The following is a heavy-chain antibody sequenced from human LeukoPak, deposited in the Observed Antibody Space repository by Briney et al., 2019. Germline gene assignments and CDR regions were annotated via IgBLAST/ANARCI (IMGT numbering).Heavy chain of an antibody. J-gene: IGHJ6*03. Sequence: SGPTLVNPTQTLTLTCTFSGFSLSTSGVGVGWIRQPPGKALEWLALIYWDDDKRYSPSLKSRLTITKDTSKNQVVLTMTNMDPVDTATYYCAHFSYDFWSGYYDTQFLNYYYYYMDVWGKGTTVTVSS. CDR3: AHFSYDFWSGYYDTQFLNYYYYYMDV. CDR1: GFSLSTSGVG. D-gene: IGHD3-3*01. V-gene: IGHV2-5*02. CDR2: IYWDDDK.